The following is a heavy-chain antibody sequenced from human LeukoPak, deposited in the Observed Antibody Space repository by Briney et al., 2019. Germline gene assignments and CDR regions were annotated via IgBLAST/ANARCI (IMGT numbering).Heavy chain of an antibody. CDR1: GGTFSSYA. CDR3: ARVGYGVTTWFDY. Sequence: ASVKVSCKASGGTFSSYAISWVRQAPGQGLEWMGGIIPIFGTANYAQKFQGRVTITADESTSTAYMELSSLRSEDTAVYYCARVGYGVTTWFDYWGQGTLVTVSS. J-gene: IGHJ4*02. D-gene: IGHD4-17*01. CDR2: IIPIFGTA. V-gene: IGHV1-69*13.